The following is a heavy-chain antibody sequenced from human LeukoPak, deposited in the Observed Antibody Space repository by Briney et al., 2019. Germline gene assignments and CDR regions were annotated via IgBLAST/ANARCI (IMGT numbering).Heavy chain of an antibody. CDR3: ARRGYYYDSSGYYNY. Sequence: GESLKISCKDSGYSLTNYWIGWVRQMPGKGLEWMGIIHSGDSNAKYSPSFQGRVTISADKSINTAYLQWSALKASDTAMYYCARRGYYYDSSGYYNYWGQGTLVTVSS. V-gene: IGHV5-51*01. CDR1: GYSLTNYW. J-gene: IGHJ4*02. D-gene: IGHD3-22*01. CDR2: IHSGDSNA.